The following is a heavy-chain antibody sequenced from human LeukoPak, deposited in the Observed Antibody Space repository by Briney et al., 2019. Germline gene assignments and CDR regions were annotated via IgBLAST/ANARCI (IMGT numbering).Heavy chain of an antibody. CDR1: GFTFSSYS. CDR3: AKYYYDTSGSWFDP. J-gene: IGHJ5*02. V-gene: IGHV3-23*01. Sequence: GGSLRLSCAASGFTFSSYSMNWVRQAPGKGLEWVSGISGSGESTYYADSVKGRFTISRDNSKNTLYLQMNGLRVEDTAVYYCAKYYYDTSGSWFDPWGQGTLVTVSS. D-gene: IGHD3-22*01. CDR2: ISGSGEST.